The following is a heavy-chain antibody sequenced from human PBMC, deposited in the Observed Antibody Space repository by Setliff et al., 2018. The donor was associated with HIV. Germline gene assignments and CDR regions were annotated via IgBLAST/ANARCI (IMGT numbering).Heavy chain of an antibody. CDR3: ARARLSRLRYYYYYYGMDV. D-gene: IGHD4-17*01. Sequence: PSETLSLTYAVSGGSIRTGAYYWGWIRQPPGKGLEWIGSIYHNGITYYNPSLKSRVTISIDTSKNQFSLKLSSVTAADTAVYYCARARLSRLRYYYYYYGMDVWGQGTTVTVSS. CDR1: GGSIRTGAYY. J-gene: IGHJ6*02. CDR2: IYHNGIT. V-gene: IGHV4-30-2*05.